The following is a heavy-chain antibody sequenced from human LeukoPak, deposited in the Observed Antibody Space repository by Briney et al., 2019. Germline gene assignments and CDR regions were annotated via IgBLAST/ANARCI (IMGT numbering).Heavy chain of an antibody. CDR3: ASGSGSYSGGYNWFDP. CDR1: GGSISSYY. CDR2: IYYSGST. V-gene: IGHV4-59*01. Sequence: PSETLSLTCTVSGGSISSYYWSWIRQPPGKGLEWIGYIYYSGSTNYNPSLKSRVTISVDTSKNQFSLKLSSVTAADTAVYYCASGSGSYSGGYNWFDPWGQGTLVTVSS. D-gene: IGHD1-26*01. J-gene: IGHJ5*02.